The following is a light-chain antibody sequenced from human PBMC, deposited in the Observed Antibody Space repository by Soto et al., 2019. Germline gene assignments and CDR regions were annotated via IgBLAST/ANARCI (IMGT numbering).Light chain of an antibody. CDR2: YAS. Sequence: EIVMTQSPATLSVSPGERATLSCRASRSVGSNLAWYQQKPGQAPRLLIYYASTRDTGVPARFSGSGSGTDFTLTISSLQSEDFAVYYCQQYNNWPPSWTFGQGTKVDIK. CDR3: QQYNNWPPSWT. J-gene: IGKJ1*01. V-gene: IGKV3-15*01. CDR1: RSVGSN.